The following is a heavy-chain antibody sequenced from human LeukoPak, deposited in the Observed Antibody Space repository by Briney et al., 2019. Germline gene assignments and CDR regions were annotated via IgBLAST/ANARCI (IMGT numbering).Heavy chain of an antibody. Sequence: SETLSLTCTVSGGSISSGGYYWSWIRQPPGKGLEWIGYIYHSGSTYYNPSPKSRVTISVDRSKNQFSLKLSSVTAADTAVYYCARDRAYCGGDCSFDPWGQGTLVTVSS. CDR2: IYHSGST. CDR3: ARDRAYCGGDCSFDP. CDR1: GGSISSGGYY. J-gene: IGHJ5*02. D-gene: IGHD2-21*01. V-gene: IGHV4-30-2*01.